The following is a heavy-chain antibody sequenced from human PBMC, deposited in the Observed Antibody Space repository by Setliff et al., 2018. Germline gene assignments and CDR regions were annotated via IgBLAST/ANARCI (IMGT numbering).Heavy chain of an antibody. J-gene: IGHJ4*02. V-gene: IGHV4-61*09. CDR3: ARLSPYNTGPPFDY. D-gene: IGHD2-8*02. Sequence: SETLSLTCSVSGASITSGGFYWTWIRQPAGKGLEWIGHISPSGSTTYNPSVKSRVTISLDTSKNHFSLTLRSVTAADTAVYYCARLSPYNTGPPFDYWGQGTLVTVSS. CDR2: ISPSGST. CDR1: GASITSGGFY.